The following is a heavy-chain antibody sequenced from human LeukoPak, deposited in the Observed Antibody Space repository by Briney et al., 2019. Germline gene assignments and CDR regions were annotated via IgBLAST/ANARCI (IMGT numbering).Heavy chain of an antibody. V-gene: IGHV4-34*01. J-gene: IGHJ4*02. CDR1: IDSFTNYY. D-gene: IGHD3-10*01. Sequence: SETLSLTCAVCIDSFTNYYWNWIRQTPGKGLEWIGEVNDSGGTNINPSLRSRVILSVDTSKNQFSLKLSSVTAADTAVYYCARGRSTMVRGAHYWFDYWGQGTLVTVSS. CDR3: ARGRSTMVRGAHYWFDY. CDR2: VNDSGGT.